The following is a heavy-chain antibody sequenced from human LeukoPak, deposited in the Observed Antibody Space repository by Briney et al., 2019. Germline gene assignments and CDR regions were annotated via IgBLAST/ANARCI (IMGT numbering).Heavy chain of an antibody. Sequence: SETLSLTCSVSGGAVTSFYWSWIRQSPGKGLEWIGYFYYSGSTEYNPSLKSRVTMSGDTSKNQLSLKLRSVTAADTAMYYCARHRFASAVILDYGRQEDPVSVSS. D-gene: IGHD2-21*02. J-gene: IGHJ4*02. CDR1: GGAVTSFY. CDR2: FYYSGST. CDR3: ARHRFASAVILDY. V-gene: IGHV4-59*08.